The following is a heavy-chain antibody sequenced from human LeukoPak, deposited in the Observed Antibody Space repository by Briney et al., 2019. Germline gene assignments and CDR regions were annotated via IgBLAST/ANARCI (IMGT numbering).Heavy chain of an antibody. CDR3: ARHATLGIPVPWYFDY. D-gene: IGHD7-27*01. J-gene: IGHJ4*02. CDR2: IYYSGST. Sequence: SETLSLTCTVSGGSISSYYWSWIRQPPGKGLEWIGYIYYSGSTYYNPSLKSRVTISVDTSKNQFSLKLSSVTAADTAVYYCARHATLGIPVPWYFDYWGQGTLVTVSS. CDR1: GGSISSYY. V-gene: IGHV4-59*08.